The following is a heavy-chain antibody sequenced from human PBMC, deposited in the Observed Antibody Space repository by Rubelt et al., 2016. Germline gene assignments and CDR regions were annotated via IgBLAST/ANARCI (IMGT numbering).Heavy chain of an antibody. CDR3: ARHDTGSFLFDC. D-gene: IGHD1-26*01. V-gene: IGHV4-34*01. J-gene: IGHJ4*02. CDR2: TDHSGNT. Sequence: QVHLQQWGAGLLKPSETLSLTCAVYGGSFSGYSWTWIRQPPGKGLEWLGETDHSGNTDYIPSLKSRVIISVDTSKKQISLNMGSVTAADTAVYYGARHDTGSFLFDCWGQGTPVTVSS. CDR1: GGSFSGYS.